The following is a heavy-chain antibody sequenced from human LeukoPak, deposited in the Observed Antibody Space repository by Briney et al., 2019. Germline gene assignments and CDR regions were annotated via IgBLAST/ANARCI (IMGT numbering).Heavy chain of an antibody. V-gene: IGHV3-7*01. J-gene: IGHJ1*01. CDR2: IKQDGSEK. CDR1: RFTFSNYA. Sequence: QSGGSLRLSCVACRFTFSNYARNWVRQAPGKGLEWMAKIKQDGSEKYYVDSVKGRFTISRDNAKNSMYLQMNSLRGEDTAVYYCARDASHDSSGYYYDNWGQGTLVTVSS. D-gene: IGHD3-22*01. CDR3: ARDASHDSSGYYYDN.